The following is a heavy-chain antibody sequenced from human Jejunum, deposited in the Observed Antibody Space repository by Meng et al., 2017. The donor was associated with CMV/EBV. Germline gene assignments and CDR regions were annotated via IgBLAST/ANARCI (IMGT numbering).Heavy chain of an antibody. CDR1: Y. CDR2: INPNSGFT. J-gene: IGHJ2*01. V-gene: IGHV1-2*02. Sequence: YMHWVRQAPGQGLEWVGWINPNSGFTNYAQKFRGRVTMTRDTSTSTAYMELSRVRSDDTAVYFCARDLRRHIAIAPPAEWYLDLWGRGTRVTVSS. CDR3: ARDLRRHIAIAPPAEWYLDL. D-gene: IGHD2/OR15-2a*01.